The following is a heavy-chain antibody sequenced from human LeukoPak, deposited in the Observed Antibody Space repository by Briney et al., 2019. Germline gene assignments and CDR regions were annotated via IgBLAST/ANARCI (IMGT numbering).Heavy chain of an antibody. CDR2: ISSSSSYI. CDR3: ARDRSLYYYDSSGNDY. Sequence: GGSLRLSCAASGFTFSSYEMNWARQAPGKGLEWVSSISSSSSYIYYADSVKGRFTISRDNAKNSLYLQMNSLRAEDTAVYYCARDRSLYYYDSSGNDYWGQGTLVTVSS. CDR1: GFTFSSYE. J-gene: IGHJ4*02. D-gene: IGHD3-22*01. V-gene: IGHV3-21*01.